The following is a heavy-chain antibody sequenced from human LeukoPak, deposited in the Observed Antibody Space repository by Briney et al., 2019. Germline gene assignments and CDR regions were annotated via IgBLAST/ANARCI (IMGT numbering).Heavy chain of an antibody. CDR2: IYYSGST. V-gene: IGHV4-59*01. CDR1: GCSISSYY. Sequence: SETLSLTCTASGCSISSYYWRWIRQPPGKGLEWIGYIYYSGSTNYNPSLKSRVTISVDTSKNQFSLKLSSVTAADTAVYYCARGPYSSSWYDFDYWGQGTLVTVSS. D-gene: IGHD6-13*01. CDR3: ARGPYSSSWYDFDY. J-gene: IGHJ4*02.